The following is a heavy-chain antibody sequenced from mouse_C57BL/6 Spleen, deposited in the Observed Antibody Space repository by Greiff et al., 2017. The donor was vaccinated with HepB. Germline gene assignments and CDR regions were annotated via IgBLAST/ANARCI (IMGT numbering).Heavy chain of an antibody. CDR3: ARSDLLLRGFAY. D-gene: IGHD1-1*01. V-gene: IGHV1-66*01. CDR2: IYPGSGNT. J-gene: IGHJ3*01. Sequence: VQLQQSGPELVKPGASVKISCKASGYSFTSYYIHWVKQRPGQGLEWIGWIYPGSGNTKYNEKFKGKATLTADTSSSTAYMQLSSLTSEDSAVYYCARSDLLLRGFAYWGQRTLVTVSA. CDR1: GYSFTSYY.